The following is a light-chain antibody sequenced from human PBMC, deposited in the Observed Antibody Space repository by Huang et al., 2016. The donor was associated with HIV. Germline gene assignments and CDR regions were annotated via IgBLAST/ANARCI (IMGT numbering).Light chain of an antibody. CDR2: GAS. Sequence: EMVMTQSPATLSVSPGERATLSCRASQRVSSNLAGYQHKPGQAPRLLIYGASTRATGIPAMFSGSGSGTEFTLTISSLQSEDFAVYYCQQYNNWPRTFGQGTKVEIK. CDR3: QQYNNWPRT. CDR1: QRVSSN. V-gene: IGKV3-15*01. J-gene: IGKJ1*01.